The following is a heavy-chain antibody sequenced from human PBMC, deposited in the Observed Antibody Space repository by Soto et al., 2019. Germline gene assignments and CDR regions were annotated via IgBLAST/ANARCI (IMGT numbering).Heavy chain of an antibody. CDR2: IYSTGVT. V-gene: IGHV3-66*01. CDR3: ARKTDSGGSGKGAY. Sequence: EVQLVESGGGLVQPGGSLRLSCAASEFNVSRNYMYWVRQAPGKGPEWVSFIYSTGVTRYVDSVMGRFTISRDTSKNTLFLQMDRLRVEDTAVYYCARKTDSGGSGKGAYWGRGTLVTVSS. CDR1: EFNVSRNY. D-gene: IGHD1-26*01. J-gene: IGHJ4*02.